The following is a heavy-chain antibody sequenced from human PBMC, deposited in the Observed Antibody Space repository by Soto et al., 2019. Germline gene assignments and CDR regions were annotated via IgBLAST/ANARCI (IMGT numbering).Heavy chain of an antibody. CDR2: IDYSGST. CDR3: AGGPRGGRRAYFDY. D-gene: IGHD1-26*01. Sequence: QVQLQESGPGLVKPSETLSLTCTVSGESISSFHWSWIRQPARKGLEWIGYIDYSGSTDYSPSLKSRVTISVDTSKNQCSLKLSSVTAADTAVYYCAGGPRGGRRAYFDYWGQGTLVTVSP. J-gene: IGHJ4*02. V-gene: IGHV4-59*01. CDR1: GESISSFH.